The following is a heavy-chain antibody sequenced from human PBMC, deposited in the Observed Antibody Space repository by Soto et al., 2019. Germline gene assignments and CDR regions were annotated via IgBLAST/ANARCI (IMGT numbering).Heavy chain of an antibody. CDR1: GDSSISGPYY. Sequence: QVQLQESGPGLVKPSQTLALTCTVSGDSSISGPYYWSWIRQLPGKGLEYIGYIYYTGSAYHNPSLKSRLNISIDTTKDQFSLMLTSVTAADTGVYFCARGLSPAFLGLFYFDSWGQGTLVTVSS. V-gene: IGHV4-30-4*01. CDR2: IYYTGSA. CDR3: ARGLSPAFLGLFYFDS. J-gene: IGHJ4*02. D-gene: IGHD1-26*01.